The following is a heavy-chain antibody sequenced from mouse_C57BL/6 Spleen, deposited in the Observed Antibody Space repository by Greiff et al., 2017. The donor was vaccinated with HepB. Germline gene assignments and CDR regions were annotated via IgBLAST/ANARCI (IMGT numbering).Heavy chain of an antibody. CDR1: GFNIKDYY. Sequence: EVQLQQSGAELVKPGASVKLSCTASGFNIKDYYMHWVKQRTEQGLEWIGRIDPEDGNTKYAAKFQGKATITADTSSNKAYLQLSSLTSEDTAVYYCARYYYGSSAGYLDYWGQGTTLTVSS. CDR3: ARYYYGSSAGYLDY. V-gene: IGHV14-2*01. J-gene: IGHJ2*01. D-gene: IGHD1-1*01. CDR2: IDPEDGNT.